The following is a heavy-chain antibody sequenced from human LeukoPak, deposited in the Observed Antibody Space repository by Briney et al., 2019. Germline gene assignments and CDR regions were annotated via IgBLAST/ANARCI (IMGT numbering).Heavy chain of an antibody. CDR1: GGSISSGSYY. D-gene: IGHD3-22*01. J-gene: IGHJ4*02. Sequence: PSETLSLTCTVSGGSISSGSYYWSWIRQPAGQGLEYIGRMYTSGSTNYNPSLKSRVTISVDTSKNQFSLKLSSVTAADTAVYYCARDLGYDSSGYNYFDYWGQGTLVTVSS. CDR3: ARDLGYDSSGYNYFDY. V-gene: IGHV4-61*02. CDR2: MYTSGST.